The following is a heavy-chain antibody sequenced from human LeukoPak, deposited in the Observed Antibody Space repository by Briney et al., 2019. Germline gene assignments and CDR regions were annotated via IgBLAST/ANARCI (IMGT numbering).Heavy chain of an antibody. CDR1: GYTFTGYY. CDR2: INPNSGGT. Sequence: SVEVSCKASGYTFTGYYMHWVRQAPGQGLEWMGWINPNSGGTNYAQKFQGRVTMTRDTSISTAYMELSRLRSDDTAVYYCARPSGLRYFDWLTNWGQGTLVTVSS. J-gene: IGHJ4*02. CDR3: ARPSGLRYFDWLTN. V-gene: IGHV1-2*02. D-gene: IGHD3-9*01.